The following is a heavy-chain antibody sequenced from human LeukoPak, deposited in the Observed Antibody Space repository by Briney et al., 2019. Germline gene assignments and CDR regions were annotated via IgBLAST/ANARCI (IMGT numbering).Heavy chain of an antibody. CDR2: IYYSGST. D-gene: IGHD1-26*01. CDR1: GGSISSYY. J-gene: IGHJ6*03. Sequence: SETLSLTCTVSGGSISSYYWSWIRQPPGKGLEWIGYIYYSGSTNYNPSLKSRVTISVDTSKNQFSLKLSSVTAADTAVYYCARGGPSGSYYNYYYYMDVWGKGTTVTVSS. V-gene: IGHV4-59*01. CDR3: ARGGPSGSYYNYYYYMDV.